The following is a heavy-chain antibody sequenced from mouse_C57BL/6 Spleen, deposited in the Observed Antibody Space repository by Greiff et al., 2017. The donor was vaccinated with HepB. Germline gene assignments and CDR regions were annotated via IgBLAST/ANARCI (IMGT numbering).Heavy chain of an antibody. J-gene: IGHJ4*01. CDR2: ISSGSSTI. V-gene: IGHV5-17*01. CDR1: GFTFSDYG. CDR3: ARERATMVTYYAMDY. D-gene: IGHD2-2*01. Sequence: EVQLVESGGGLVKPGGSLKLSCAASGFTFSDYGMHWVRQAPEKGLEWVAYISSGSSTIYYADTVKGRFTISRDNAKNTLFLQMTSLRSEDTAMYYCARERATMVTYYAMDYWGQGTSVTVSS.